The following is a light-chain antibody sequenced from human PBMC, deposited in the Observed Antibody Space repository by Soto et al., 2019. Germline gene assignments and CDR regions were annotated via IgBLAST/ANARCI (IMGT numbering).Light chain of an antibody. J-gene: IGLJ1*01. Sequence: QSALTQPPSASGSPGQSVTISCTGTSRDVGGYNYVSWYQQHPGKAPKLMIYEVSKRPSGVPDRFSGSKSSNTASLTVSGLQAEYEADYYCSSYAGSNNYVFGTGTKVTVL. CDR3: SSYAGSNNYV. CDR1: SRDVGGYNY. V-gene: IGLV2-8*01. CDR2: EVS.